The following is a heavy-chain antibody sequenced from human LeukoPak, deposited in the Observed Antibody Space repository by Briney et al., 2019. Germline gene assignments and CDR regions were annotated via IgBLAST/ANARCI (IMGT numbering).Heavy chain of an antibody. CDR1: GLTLRNYA. D-gene: IGHD4-11*01. J-gene: IGHJ4*02. V-gene: IGHV3-23*01. CDR3: AKHESLVTPFDY. CDR2: ISGGGGNT. Sequence: PGGSLRLCCAASGLTLRNYAMNWVRQAPGKGLEWVSGISGGGGNTYYADSVKGRFTISRDNSKSMLYLQMDSLRAEDTAVYYCAKHESLVTPFDYWGQGTLVTVSS.